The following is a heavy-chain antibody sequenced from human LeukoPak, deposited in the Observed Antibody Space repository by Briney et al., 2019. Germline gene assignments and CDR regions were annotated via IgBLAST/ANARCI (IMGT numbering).Heavy chain of an antibody. Sequence: GGSLRLSCAASGFTFGSYGMHWVRQAPGKGLEWVAVIWYDGSNKYYADSVKGRFTISRDNSKNTLYLQMNSLRAEDTAVYYCAREGPDYGMDVWGQGTTVTVSS. CDR2: IWYDGSNK. CDR1: GFTFGSYG. V-gene: IGHV3-33*01. D-gene: IGHD1-14*01. J-gene: IGHJ6*02. CDR3: AREGPDYGMDV.